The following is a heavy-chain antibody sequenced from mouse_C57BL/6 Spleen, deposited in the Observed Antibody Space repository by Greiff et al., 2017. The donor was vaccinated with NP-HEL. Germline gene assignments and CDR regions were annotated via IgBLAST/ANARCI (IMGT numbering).Heavy chain of an antibody. J-gene: IGHJ2*01. CDR3: AREGEKLLPDY. V-gene: IGHV5-4*01. Sequence: EVHLVESGGGLVKPGGSLKLSCAASGFTFSSYAMSWVRQTPEKRLEWVATISDGGSSTYYPAIVKCRFTISRDNAKNNLYLQMNHLKSEDTATYYCAREGEKLLPDYWGQGTTLTVSS. CDR2: ISDGGSST. D-gene: IGHD1-1*01. CDR1: GFTFSSYA.